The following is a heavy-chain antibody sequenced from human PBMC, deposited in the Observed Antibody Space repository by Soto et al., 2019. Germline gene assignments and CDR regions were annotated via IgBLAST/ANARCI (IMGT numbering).Heavy chain of an antibody. Sequence: LRLSCAASGFTFSSYSMNWVRQAPGKGLEWVSYISSSSSTIYYADSVKGRFTISRDNAKNSLYLQMNSLRDEDTAVYYCARAADLGYYYGMDAWGQGTTVTVSS. J-gene: IGHJ6*02. CDR3: ARAADLGYYYGMDA. CDR2: ISSSSSTI. V-gene: IGHV3-48*02. CDR1: GFTFSSYS. D-gene: IGHD3-3*01.